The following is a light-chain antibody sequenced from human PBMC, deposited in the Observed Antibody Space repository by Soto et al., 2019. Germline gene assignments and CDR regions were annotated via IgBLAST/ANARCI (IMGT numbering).Light chain of an antibody. CDR1: SSNIGSNY. CDR3: AAWDDIHVV. V-gene: IGLV1-47*01. J-gene: IGLJ2*01. CDR2: RNN. Sequence: QSVLTQPPSASGTPGQRVTISCSGSSSNIGSNYVYWYQQLPGTAPKLLIYRNNQRPSGVPDRFSGSKSGTSASLAISGLRSEDEADYYCAAWDDIHVVFGGGTKVTVL.